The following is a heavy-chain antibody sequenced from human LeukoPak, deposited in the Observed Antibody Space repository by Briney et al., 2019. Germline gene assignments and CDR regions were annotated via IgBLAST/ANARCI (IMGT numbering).Heavy chain of an antibody. J-gene: IGHJ4*02. V-gene: IGHV3-7*01. CDR3: ARDSRGYSYGPNTDY. CDR1: GFTFNSYS. Sequence: PGGSLRLSCAASGFTFNSYSMNWVRQAPGRGLEWVANIKPDESEKYYVDSVKGRFTISRDNAKNSLHLQMNSLRAEDTAIYYCARDSRGYSYGPNTDYWGQGTLVTVSS. CDR2: IKPDESEK. D-gene: IGHD5-18*01.